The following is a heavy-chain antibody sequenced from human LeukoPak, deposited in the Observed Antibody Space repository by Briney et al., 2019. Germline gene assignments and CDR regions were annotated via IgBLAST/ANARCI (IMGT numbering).Heavy chain of an antibody. CDR2: IYSGGST. CDR1: GFTFSSYA. V-gene: IGHV3-53*01. Sequence: PGGSLRLSCAASGFTFSSYAMSWVRQAPGKGLEWVSVIYSGGSTYYADSVKGRFTISRDNSKNTLYLQMNSLRAEDTAVYYCARDDGQYSSSWPPYFDYWGQGTLVTVSS. J-gene: IGHJ4*02. D-gene: IGHD6-13*01. CDR3: ARDDGQYSSSWPPYFDY.